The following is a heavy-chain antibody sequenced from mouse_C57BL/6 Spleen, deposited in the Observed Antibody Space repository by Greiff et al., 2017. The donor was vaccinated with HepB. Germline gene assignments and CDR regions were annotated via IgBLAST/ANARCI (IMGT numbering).Heavy chain of an antibody. V-gene: IGHV1-20*01. CDR3: ARGGGTSYFDY. J-gene: IGHJ2*01. D-gene: IGHD4-1*01. CDR1: GYSFTGYF. CDR2: INPYNGDT. Sequence: VQLQQSGPELVKPGDSVKISCKASGYSFTGYFMNWVMQSHGKSLEWIGRINPYNGDTFYNQKFKGKATLTVDESSSTAHMEIRSLTSEDSAVYYCARGGGTSYFDYWGQGTTLTVSS.